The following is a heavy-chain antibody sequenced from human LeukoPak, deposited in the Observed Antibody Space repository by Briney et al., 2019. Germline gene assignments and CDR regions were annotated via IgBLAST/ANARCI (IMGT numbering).Heavy chain of an antibody. CDR1: GFTFSSYS. D-gene: IGHD3-22*01. V-gene: IGHV3-21*04. CDR2: ISSSSSYI. CDR3: ARKGNYYESRGYSRRHDAFDI. Sequence: GGSLRLSCAASGFTFSSYSMNWVRQAPGKGLEWVSSISSSSSYIYYADSVKGRFTISRDNAKNSLYLQMNSLRAEDTAVYYCARKGNYYESRGYSRRHDAFDIWGQGTMVTVSS. J-gene: IGHJ3*02.